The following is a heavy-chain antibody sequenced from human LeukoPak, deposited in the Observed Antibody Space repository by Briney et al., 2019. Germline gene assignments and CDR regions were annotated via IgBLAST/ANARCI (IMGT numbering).Heavy chain of an antibody. CDR2: INHSGST. CDR1: GGSFSGYY. V-gene: IGHV4-34*01. CDR3: ARSTYYDFWRIDY. D-gene: IGHD3-3*01. J-gene: IGHJ4*02. Sequence: SETPSLTCAVYGGSFSGYYWSWIRQPPGKGQEWIGEINHSGSTNYNPSLKSRVTISVDTSKNQFSLKLSSVTAADTAVYYCARSTYYDFWRIDYWGQGTLVTVSS.